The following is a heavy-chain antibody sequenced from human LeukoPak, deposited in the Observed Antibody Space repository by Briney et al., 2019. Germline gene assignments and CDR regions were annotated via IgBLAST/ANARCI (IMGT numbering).Heavy chain of an antibody. Sequence: GGSLRLSCAASGFTFSSYWMNWARQAPGKGLEWVASINHNGNVNYYVDSVKGRFTISRDIAKNSLYLQMSNLRAEDTAVYFCARGGGSDVWGQGATVTVSS. CDR3: ARGGGSDV. CDR2: INHNGNVN. V-gene: IGHV3-7*03. D-gene: IGHD2-15*01. J-gene: IGHJ6*02. CDR1: GFTFSSYW.